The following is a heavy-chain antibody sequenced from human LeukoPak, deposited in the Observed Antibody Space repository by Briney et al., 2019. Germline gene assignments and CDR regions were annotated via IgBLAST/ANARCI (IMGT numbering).Heavy chain of an antibody. D-gene: IGHD2-15*01. Sequence: ASVKVSCKASGYSFTSYGISWVRQAPGQGLEWMGWISAYNGNTNYAQKLQGRVIMTTDTSTSTAYMELRSLRSDDTAVYYCARDRDVVVVALENWFDPWGQGTLVTVSS. CDR3: ARDRDVVVVALENWFDP. CDR1: GYSFTSYG. V-gene: IGHV1-18*01. CDR2: ISAYNGNT. J-gene: IGHJ5*02.